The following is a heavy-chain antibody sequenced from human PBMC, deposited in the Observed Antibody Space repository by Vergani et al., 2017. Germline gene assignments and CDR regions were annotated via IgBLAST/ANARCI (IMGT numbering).Heavy chain of an antibody. J-gene: IGHJ6*02. CDR2: ISGSGGST. CDR3: AKANPRNSGYDYLYYYHAMDV. V-gene: IGHV3-23*01. D-gene: IGHD5-12*01. Sequence: EVQLLESGGDLVQPGGSLRLSCAASGFTFNNYAMNWVRQAPGKGLEWVSGISGSGGSTYDAGSVKGRLTISRDSSKNTLYLQMNSLSAGDTAVYYCAKANPRNSGYDYLYYYHAMDVWGQGTTVTVSS. CDR1: GFTFNNYA.